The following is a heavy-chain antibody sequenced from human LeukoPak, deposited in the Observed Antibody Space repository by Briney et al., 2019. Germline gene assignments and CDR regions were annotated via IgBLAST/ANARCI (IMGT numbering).Heavy chain of an antibody. V-gene: IGHV3-23*01. CDR2: ISGSGGST. D-gene: IGHD1-1*01. J-gene: IGHJ4*02. CDR1: GFAFSTYV. CDR3: ARGNWRYFDY. Sequence: GGSLRLSCAASGFAFSTYVMSWVRQAPGKGLEWVSAISGSGGSTYYADSVKGRFTISRDNSKNTLYLQMNSLGADDTAVYYCARGNWRYFDYWGQGTLVTVSS.